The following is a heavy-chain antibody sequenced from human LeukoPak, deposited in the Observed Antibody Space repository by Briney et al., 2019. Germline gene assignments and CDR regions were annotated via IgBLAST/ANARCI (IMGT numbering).Heavy chain of an antibody. CDR1: GFSFSDYH. J-gene: IGHJ4*02. CDR2: MGPGGGNI. CDR3: SSGRDIAVAGPGGYFDY. Sequence: AGGSLRLSCAASGFSFSDYHMNWIRQAPGKGLEWISYMGPGGGNIYFADSVKGRFTLSRDNAKHSLDLQMNSLTAEDTAVYYCSSGRDIAVAGPGGYFDYWGQGTLVTVSS. V-gene: IGHV3-11*01. D-gene: IGHD6-19*01.